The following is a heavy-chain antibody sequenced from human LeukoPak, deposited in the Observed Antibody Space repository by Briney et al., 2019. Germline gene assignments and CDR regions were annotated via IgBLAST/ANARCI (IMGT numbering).Heavy chain of an antibody. CDR3: ASGPLYCGGDCYSSWFDP. D-gene: IGHD2-21*02. CDR1: GGSFSSYY. CDR2: INHSRRT. V-gene: IGHV4-34*01. J-gene: IGHJ5*02. Sequence: PSETLPLTCAVYGGSFSSYYWSWIRQPPGKGLEWIGEINHSRRTNYNPSLKSRVIISEDTSKNQFSLRLSSVTATDTAVYYCASGPLYCGGDCYSSWFDPWGQGTLVTVSS.